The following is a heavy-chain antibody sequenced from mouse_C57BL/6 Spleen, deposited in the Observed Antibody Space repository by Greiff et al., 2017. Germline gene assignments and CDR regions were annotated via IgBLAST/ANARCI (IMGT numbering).Heavy chain of an antibody. CDR1: GYTFTGYW. CDR2: ILPGSGST. J-gene: IGHJ2*01. D-gene: IGHD1-1*01. V-gene: IGHV1-9*01. Sequence: VQLQQSGAELMKPGATGYTFTGYWIEWVKQRPGHGLEWIGEILPGSGSTNYNEKFKGKATFTADTSSNTAYMQLSSLTTEDSAIYYCAKGGYYGSGDYWGQGTTLTVSS. CDR3: AKGGYYGSGDY.